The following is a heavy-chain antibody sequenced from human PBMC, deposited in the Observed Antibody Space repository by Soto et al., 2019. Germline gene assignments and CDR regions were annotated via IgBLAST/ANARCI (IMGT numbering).Heavy chain of an antibody. CDR3: TPGVPPPYGDDAFDI. J-gene: IGHJ3*02. D-gene: IGHD4-17*01. V-gene: IGHV3-15*01. CDR1: GFTFSNAW. CDR2: IKSKTDGGTT. Sequence: EVQLVESGGGLVKPGGSLRLSCAASGFTFSNAWMSWVRQAPGKGLEWVGRIKSKTDGGTTDYAAPVKGRFTISRDDSKNTLYLQMNSLKTEETAVYYCTPGVPPPYGDDAFDIWGQGTMVTVSS.